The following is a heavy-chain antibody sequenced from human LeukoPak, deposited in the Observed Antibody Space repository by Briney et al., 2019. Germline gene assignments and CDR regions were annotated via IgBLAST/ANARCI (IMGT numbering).Heavy chain of an antibody. CDR1: GGSISSSNR. V-gene: IGHV4-4*02. CDR2: TYYSGST. Sequence: SETLSLTCAVSGGSISSSNRWSWVRQPPGKGLEWIGYTYYSGSTNYNPSLKSRVTISLDTSKNQFSLNLSSVTAADTAMYYCARDGFTMIRGALWAFDIWGQGTMVTVSS. J-gene: IGHJ3*02. D-gene: IGHD3-10*01. CDR3: ARDGFTMIRGALWAFDI.